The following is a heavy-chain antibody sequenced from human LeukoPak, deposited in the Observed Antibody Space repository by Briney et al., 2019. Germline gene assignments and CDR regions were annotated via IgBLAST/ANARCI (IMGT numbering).Heavy chain of an antibody. V-gene: IGHV3-9*01. CDR1: GFTFDDYA. CDR3: AKDIVGCSSTSCLRYYYYGMDV. D-gene: IGHD2-2*01. J-gene: IGHJ6*02. CDR2: ISWSSGSI. Sequence: GGSLRLSCAASGFTFDDYAMHWVRQAPGKGLEWVSGISWSSGSIGYADSVKGRFTISRDNAKNSLYLQMNSLRAEDTALYYCAKDIVGCSSTSCLRYYYYGMDVWGQGTTVTVSS.